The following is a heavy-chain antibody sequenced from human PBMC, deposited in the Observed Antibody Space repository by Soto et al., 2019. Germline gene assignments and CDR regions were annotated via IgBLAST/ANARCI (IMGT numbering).Heavy chain of an antibody. CDR3: ARSPLHTAVAGFDY. D-gene: IGHD6-19*01. CDR1: GGSISTSSYY. J-gene: IGHJ4*02. V-gene: IGHV4-39*01. Sequence: QLQLQESGPRLVKPSETLSLTCTVSGGSISTSSYYWGWIRQPPGKGLEWIGSIFYSGSTYYNPSLKSRVTVSVDTSKNQFSLKLSSVTAADTAAYFCARSPLHTAVAGFDYWGQGTLVTVSS. CDR2: IFYSGST.